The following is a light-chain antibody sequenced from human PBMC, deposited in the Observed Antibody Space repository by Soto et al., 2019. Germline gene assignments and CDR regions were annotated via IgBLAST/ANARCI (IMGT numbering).Light chain of an antibody. CDR1: SSDVGGYNY. CDR2: EVS. V-gene: IGLV2-14*01. CDR3: SSYTSSSTLV. Sequence: QSALTQPASVSGSPGQSITISCTGTSSDVGGYNYVSWYQQHPGKAPKLMIYEVSNRPSGVSNRFSGSKSGNTASLTISGLQAEDQADYYRSSYTSSSTLVFGNGTKVTVL. J-gene: IGLJ1*01.